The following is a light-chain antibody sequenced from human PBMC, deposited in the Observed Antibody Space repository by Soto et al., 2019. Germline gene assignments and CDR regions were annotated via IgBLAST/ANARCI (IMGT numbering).Light chain of an antibody. Sequence: QSALTQPASVSGSLGQSITLSCTGTSSDVGTYKYVSWYQQHPGKAPKLMIYDVSNRPSGVSNRFSGSKSGNTASLTISGLQAEDEADYCCNSYTTSSTLVFGTGTKLTVL. CDR2: DVS. V-gene: IGLV2-14*03. CDR3: NSYTTSSTLV. J-gene: IGLJ1*01. CDR1: SSDVGTYKY.